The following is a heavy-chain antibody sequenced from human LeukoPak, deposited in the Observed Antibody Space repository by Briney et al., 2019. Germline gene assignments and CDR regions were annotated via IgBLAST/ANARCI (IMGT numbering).Heavy chain of an antibody. CDR2: ISGSGGST. Sequence: GGSLRPSCAASGFTFSSYAMSWVRQAPGKGLEWVSAISGSGGSTYYADSVKGRFTISRDNSKNTLYLQMNSLRAEDTAVYYCAKDPGYCSGGSCYGSNFDYWGQGTLVTASS. V-gene: IGHV3-23*01. CDR1: GFTFSSYA. D-gene: IGHD2-15*01. J-gene: IGHJ4*02. CDR3: AKDPGYCSGGSCYGSNFDY.